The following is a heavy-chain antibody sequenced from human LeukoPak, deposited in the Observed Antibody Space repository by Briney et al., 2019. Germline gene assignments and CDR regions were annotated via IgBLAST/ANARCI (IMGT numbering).Heavy chain of an antibody. CDR2: ISSGCSIK. Sequence: GGSLRLSCAASGFTFSNYDMNWVRQAPGKGLEWVSHISSGCSIKYYADSLKGRFTISRDNAKNSLYLQMNSLRAEDTAVYYCARRYCSSTDCLFDYWGQGTLVTVSS. CDR1: GFTFSNYD. V-gene: IGHV3-48*03. CDR3: ARRYCSSTDCLFDY. D-gene: IGHD2-2*01. J-gene: IGHJ4*02.